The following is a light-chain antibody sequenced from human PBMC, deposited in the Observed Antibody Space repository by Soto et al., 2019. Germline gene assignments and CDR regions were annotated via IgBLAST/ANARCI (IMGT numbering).Light chain of an antibody. CDR3: QQYKSNFRT. CDR2: KAS. V-gene: IGKV1-5*03. CDR1: QNIDSW. J-gene: IGKJ1*01. Sequence: DIHMTQSPSTLSASVGDRVTITCRASQNIDSWLAWYQQKPGKAPKIIIYKASNLESGVPSRFSGSGSGTDFTLTISSLQPDDFASYYCQQYKSNFRTFGQGIKVDIK.